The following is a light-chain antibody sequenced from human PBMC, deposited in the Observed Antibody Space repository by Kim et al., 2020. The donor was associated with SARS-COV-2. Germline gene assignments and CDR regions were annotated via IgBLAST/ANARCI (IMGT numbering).Light chain of an antibody. CDR1: SSDVGGYNY. CDR2: DVS. V-gene: IGLV2-14*01. Sequence: QSALTQPASVSGSPGQSITISCTGTSSDVGGYNYVSWYQQHPGKAPKLMIYDVSKRPSGVSNRFSGSKSGNTASLTISGLQDEDEADYYCSSYTSSSTWVFGTGTKVTVL. CDR3: SSYTSSSTWV. J-gene: IGLJ1*01.